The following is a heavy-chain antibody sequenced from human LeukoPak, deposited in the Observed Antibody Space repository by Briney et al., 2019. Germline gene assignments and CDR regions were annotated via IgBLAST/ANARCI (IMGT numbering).Heavy chain of an antibody. J-gene: IGHJ4*02. Sequence: PGGSLRLSCAASGFTFSSYWMSWVRQAPGKGLEWVANIKQDGSEKYYVDSVKGRFTISRDNAKNSLYLQMDSLRAEDTAVYYCARIAAAGTMPFYYWGQGTLVTVSS. CDR1: GFTFSSYW. D-gene: IGHD6-13*01. V-gene: IGHV3-7*04. CDR2: IKQDGSEK. CDR3: ARIAAAGTMPFYY.